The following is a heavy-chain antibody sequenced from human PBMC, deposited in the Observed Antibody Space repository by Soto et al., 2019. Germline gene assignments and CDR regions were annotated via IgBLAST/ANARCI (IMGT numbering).Heavy chain of an antibody. CDR3: ARDGGAPTYYDFWSGYYPGRYFDY. D-gene: IGHD3-3*01. J-gene: IGHJ4*02. CDR2: ISYDGSNK. CDR1: GFPFSSYA. Sequence: GGSLRLSCAASGFPFSSYAMHWVRQAPGKGLEWVAVISYDGSNKYYADSVKGRFTISRDNSKNTLYLQMNSLRAEDTAVYYCARDGGAPTYYDFWSGYYPGRYFDYWGQGTLVTVSS. V-gene: IGHV3-30-3*01.